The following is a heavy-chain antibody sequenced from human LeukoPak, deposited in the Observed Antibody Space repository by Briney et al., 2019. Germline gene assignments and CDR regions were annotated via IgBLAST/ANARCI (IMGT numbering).Heavy chain of an antibody. V-gene: IGHV3-30*03. J-gene: IGHJ6*03. CDR1: GFTFSSYG. D-gene: IGHD6-13*01. CDR2: ISYDGSNK. Sequence: AGGSLRLSCAASGFTFSSYGMHWVRQAPGKGLEWVAVISYDGSNKYYADSVKGRFTISRDNSKNTLYLQMNSLRAEDTAVYYCARVGPAAVQRGYYYYMDVWGKGTTVTVSS. CDR3: ARVGPAAVQRGYYYYMDV.